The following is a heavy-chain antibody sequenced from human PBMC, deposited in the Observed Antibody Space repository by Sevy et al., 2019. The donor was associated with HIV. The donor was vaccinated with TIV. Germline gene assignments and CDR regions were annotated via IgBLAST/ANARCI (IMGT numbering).Heavy chain of an antibody. CDR1: GFTFSSYD. CDR2: ISGSGSFT. Sequence: GGSLRLSCAASGFTFSSYDMSWVRQAPGKGLEWVSSISGSGSFTYYADSVKGHFTISRDNSKNTLYLQMTSLRAEDTAVYYCAKEGQGEYYDSSGSFDYWGQGTLVTVSS. CDR3: AKEGQGEYYDSSGSFDY. D-gene: IGHD3-22*01. J-gene: IGHJ4*02. V-gene: IGHV3-23*01.